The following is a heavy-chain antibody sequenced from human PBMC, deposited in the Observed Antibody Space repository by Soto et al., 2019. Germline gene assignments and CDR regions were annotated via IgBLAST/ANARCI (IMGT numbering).Heavy chain of an antibody. CDR3: ARETNWFMGAIAPAGYYYCGIDV. J-gene: IGHJ6*02. Sequence: QVQLVESGGGLVKPGGSLRLSCAASGFTFSDYYMSWIRQAPGKGLEWVSYISSSGSTIYYADSVKGRFTISRDNAKNSLYLQMNNLRAEDTAVYHCARETNWFMGAIAPAGYYYCGIDVWGQGTTVTVSS. V-gene: IGHV3-11*01. CDR2: ISSSGSTI. CDR1: GFTFSDYY. D-gene: IGHD1-26*01.